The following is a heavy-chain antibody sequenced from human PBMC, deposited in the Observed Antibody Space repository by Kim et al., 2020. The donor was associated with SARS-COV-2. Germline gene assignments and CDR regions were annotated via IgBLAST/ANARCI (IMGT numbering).Heavy chain of an antibody. CDR2: I. Sequence: IYYADTVKGRFTISRENAKNSVYLQMNSVRDGDTAVYYGAGARGGMATGDWGQGTLVTVSS. CDR3: AGARGGMATGD. V-gene: IGHV3-48*02. D-gene: IGHD5-12*01. J-gene: IGHJ4*02.